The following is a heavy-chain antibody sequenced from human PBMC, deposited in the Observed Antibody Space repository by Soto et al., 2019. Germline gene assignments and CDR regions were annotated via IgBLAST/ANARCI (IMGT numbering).Heavy chain of an antibody. CDR3: ARERTPRTGFDY. CDR2: IYFTGAT. CDR1: GGSITGYY. V-gene: IGHV4-59*01. J-gene: IGHJ4*02. D-gene: IGHD1-1*01. Sequence: KASETLSLTCPVSGGSITGYYWNWIRQPPGKGLEWIGCIYFTGATNYNPSLRSRVTMSVDTSKNHFSLKLTSVTAADTAVYYCARERTPRTGFDYWGQGTLVTVSS.